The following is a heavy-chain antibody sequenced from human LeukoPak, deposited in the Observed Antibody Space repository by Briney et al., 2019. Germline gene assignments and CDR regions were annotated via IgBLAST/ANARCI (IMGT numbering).Heavy chain of an antibody. CDR1: GLTVSSYS. J-gene: IGHJ4*02. D-gene: IGHD2-15*01. V-gene: IGHV3-48*02. Sequence: GGSLRLSCAASGLTVSSYSMNWVRQAPGKGLEWVSYISSSSSTIYYADSVKGRFTISRDNAKNSLYLQMSSLRDEDTAVYYCARARASGRSGFDYWGQGTLVTVSS. CDR3: ARARASGRSGFDY. CDR2: ISSSSSTI.